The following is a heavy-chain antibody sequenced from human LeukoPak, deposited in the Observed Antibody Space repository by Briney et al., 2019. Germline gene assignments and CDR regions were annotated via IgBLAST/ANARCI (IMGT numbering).Heavy chain of an antibody. CDR1: GYTFTSYY. V-gene: IGHV1-46*01. D-gene: IGHD6-13*01. J-gene: IGHJ4*02. CDR3: AREEKQQLVHDY. CDR2: INPSGGST. Sequence: ASVKVSCKASGYTFTSYYMHWVRQAPGQGLEWMGIINPSGGSTSYAQKFQGRVTMTRDMSTSTVYMELSRLRSDDTAVYYCAREEKQQLVHDYWGQGTLVTVSS.